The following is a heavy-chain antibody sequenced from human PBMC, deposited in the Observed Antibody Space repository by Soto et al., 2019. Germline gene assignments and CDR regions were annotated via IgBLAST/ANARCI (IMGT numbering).Heavy chain of an antibody. Sequence: ASVKVSCKASGYTFTNYYMHWVRQAPGQGLEWMGIINPSGGSTSYAQKFQGRVTMTRDTPTSTVYMELSSLRSEDTAVYFCARGRYCLTGRCFPNWFDSWGQGALVTVS. CDR3: ARGRYCLTGRCFPNWFDS. CDR2: INPSGGST. CDR1: GYTFTNYY. D-gene: IGHD7-27*01. J-gene: IGHJ5*01. V-gene: IGHV1-46*01.